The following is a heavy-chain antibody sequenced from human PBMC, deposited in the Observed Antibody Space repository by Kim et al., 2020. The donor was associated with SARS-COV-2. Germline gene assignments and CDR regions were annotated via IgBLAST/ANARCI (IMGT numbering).Heavy chain of an antibody. CDR2: IYSGGST. V-gene: IGHV3-53*01. J-gene: IGHJ6*02. Sequence: GGSLRLSCAASGFTVSSNYMSWVRQAPGKGLEWVSVIYSGGSTYYADFVRGRFTISRDNSKNTLYLHMNSLRAEDTAVYYFAGAMVRGVIITGGMDVWGQVTTVTVSS. CDR1: GFTVSSNY. CDR3: AGAMVRGVIITGGMDV. D-gene: IGHD3-10*01.